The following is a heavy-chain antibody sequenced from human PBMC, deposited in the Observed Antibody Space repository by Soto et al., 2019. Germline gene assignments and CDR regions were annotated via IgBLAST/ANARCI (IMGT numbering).Heavy chain of an antibody. CDR3: AREATMDYYGLDV. CDR2: ISAYNGNT. CDR1: GYTFTSYG. Sequence: ASVKVSCKASGYTFTSYGISWVRQAPGKGLEWMGWISAYNGNTNYAQKLQGRVTMTTDTSTNTAYMELRSLRADDTAVYYGAREATMDYYGLDVWGQGTTVTVSS. D-gene: IGHD2-8*01. V-gene: IGHV1-18*04. J-gene: IGHJ6*02.